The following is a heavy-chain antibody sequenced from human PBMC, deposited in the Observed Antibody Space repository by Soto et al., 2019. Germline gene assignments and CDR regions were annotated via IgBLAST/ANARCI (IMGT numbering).Heavy chain of an antibody. CDR1: GGTFDSYT. V-gene: IGHV1-69*02. Sequence: QVQLVQSGAEVKKPGSSVRVSCKASGGTFDSYTISWVRQAPGQGLEWVGRIAPIFDISKYALKFQGRVTITADKSTSTAYMDLSGLTSEDTAVYYCATGAFGGRQQLVRDAFDFWGQGTMVTVSS. D-gene: IGHD3-16*01. CDR2: IAPIFDIS. J-gene: IGHJ3*01. CDR3: ATGAFGGRQQLVRDAFDF.